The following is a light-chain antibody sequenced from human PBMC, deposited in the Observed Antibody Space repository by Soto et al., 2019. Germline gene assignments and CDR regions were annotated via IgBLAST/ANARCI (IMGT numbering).Light chain of an antibody. Sequence: DIVVTQSPATLSASPGERVTLSCRASQFVSSRLAWYQQTPGQAPRLLIYDTSNRATGIPARFSGSGSGTDFTLTISSLEPEDFAVYYCQQHSSWPLTVGGGTKVDIK. CDR2: DTS. J-gene: IGKJ4*01. V-gene: IGKV3-11*01. CDR3: QQHSSWPLT. CDR1: QFVSSR.